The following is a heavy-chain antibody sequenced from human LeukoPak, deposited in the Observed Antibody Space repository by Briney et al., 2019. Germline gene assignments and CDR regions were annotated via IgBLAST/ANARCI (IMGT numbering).Heavy chain of an antibody. CDR3: ARRAAKGGYYFDY. J-gene: IGHJ4*02. CDR1: GGSISSSSYY. V-gene: IGHV4-39*01. Sequence: SETLPLTCTVSGGSISSSSYYWGWIRQPPGKGLEWIGSIYYSGSTYYNPSLKSRVTISVDTSKNQFSLKLSSVTAADTAVYYCARRAAKGGYYFDYWGQGTLVTVSS. CDR2: IYYSGST.